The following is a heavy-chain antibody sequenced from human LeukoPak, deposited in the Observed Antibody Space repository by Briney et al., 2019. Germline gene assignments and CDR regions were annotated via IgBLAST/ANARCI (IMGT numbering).Heavy chain of an antibody. CDR1: GFSFSNYD. CDR3: AREGPISMVVITYDAFDL. J-gene: IGHJ3*01. D-gene: IGHD3-22*01. Sequence: GGSLRLSCAASGFSFSNYDMSWVRQAPGKGLEWVASISHDGISEYYTDSVKGRFTVSRDNSKNTLYLQMNSLRAEDTAMYYCAREGPISMVVITYDAFDLWGRGTVVTVSS. V-gene: IGHV3-30-3*01. CDR2: ISHDGISE.